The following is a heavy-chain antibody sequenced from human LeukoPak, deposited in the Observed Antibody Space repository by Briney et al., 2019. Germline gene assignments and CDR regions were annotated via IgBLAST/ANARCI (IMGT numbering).Heavy chain of an antibody. CDR2: ISTDGGGT. Sequence: RESLRLSCSASGFTFSNYAIHWVRQAPRKGLEYEAAISTDGGGTFYADSVKGRFTISRDNSKNTRYLQMSSLRAEDTGVYYCVKAIPAAWPTFDIWGQGTMVIVSS. CDR3: VKAIPAAWPTFDI. J-gene: IGHJ3*02. V-gene: IGHV3-64D*09. D-gene: IGHD6-25*01. CDR1: GFTFSNYA.